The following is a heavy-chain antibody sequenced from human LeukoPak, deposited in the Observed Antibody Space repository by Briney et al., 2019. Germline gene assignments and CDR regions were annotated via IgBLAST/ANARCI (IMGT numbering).Heavy chain of an antibody. J-gene: IGHJ4*02. D-gene: IGHD3-10*01. CDR2: INHSGST. Sequence: PSETLSLTCAVYGGSFSGYYWSWIRQPPGKGLEWTGEINHSGSTHYNPSLKSRVTISVDTSKNQFSLKLSSVTAADTAVYYCARQNYGSAPLRYWGQGTLVTVSS. V-gene: IGHV4-34*01. CDR3: ARQNYGSAPLRY. CDR1: GGSFSGYY.